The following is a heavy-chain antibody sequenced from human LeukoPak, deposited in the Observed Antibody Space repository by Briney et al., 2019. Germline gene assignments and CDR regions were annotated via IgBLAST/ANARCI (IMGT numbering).Heavy chain of an antibody. J-gene: IGHJ4*02. V-gene: IGHV3-21*05. CDR1: GFTFSSFS. D-gene: IGHD1-26*01. Sequence: GGSLRLSCATSGFTFSSFSMNWVRQAPGKGLEWVSYIRGGSSDIHYADSVKGRFTISRDDAKNSLYLQMNSLRAEDTAVYFCVRDHEWAFDYWGQGTLVTVSS. CDR3: VRDHEWAFDY. CDR2: IRGGSSDI.